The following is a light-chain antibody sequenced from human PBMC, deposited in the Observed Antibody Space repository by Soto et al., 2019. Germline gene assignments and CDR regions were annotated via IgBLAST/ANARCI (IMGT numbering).Light chain of an antibody. CDR3: ISYTGSSTSYV. CDR1: SSDVGGYNY. Sequence: QSALTQPRSVSGSPGQSVTISCTGTSSDVGGYNYVSWYQQHPGKAPKLMIYDVGKRPSGVPDRFSGSKSGNTASLTISGLQAEDEADYYCISYTGSSTSYVFGSGTKVTVL. V-gene: IGLV2-11*01. J-gene: IGLJ1*01. CDR2: DVG.